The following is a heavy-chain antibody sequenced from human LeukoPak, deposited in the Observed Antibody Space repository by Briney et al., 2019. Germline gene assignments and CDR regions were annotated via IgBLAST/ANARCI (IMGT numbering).Heavy chain of an antibody. CDR1: GASISGYY. Sequence: SETLSLTCAVSGASISGYYWTWIQQPPGKGLVWIGHIQYSGTTNYNPSLKSRVTISVDTSKNQFSLKLSSVTAADTAVCYCARVSWFPGTSYYYMDVWGKGTTVTVS. CDR3: ARVSWFPGTSYYYMDV. J-gene: IGHJ6*03. CDR2: IQYSGTT. D-gene: IGHD1-1*01. V-gene: IGHV4-59*01.